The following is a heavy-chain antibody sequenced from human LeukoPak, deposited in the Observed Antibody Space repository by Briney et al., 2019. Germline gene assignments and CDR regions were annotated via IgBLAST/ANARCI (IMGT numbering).Heavy chain of an antibody. Sequence: SETLSLTCAVYGGSFSGYYWSWIRQPPGKGLEWIGEINHSGSVNYNPSLKSRVTISVDTSKNQFSLKLSSVTAADTAVYYCARYARYFDWLLSAFDYWGQGTLVTVSS. D-gene: IGHD3-9*01. CDR3: ARYARYFDWLLSAFDY. CDR1: GGSFSGYY. CDR2: INHSGSV. V-gene: IGHV4-34*01. J-gene: IGHJ4*02.